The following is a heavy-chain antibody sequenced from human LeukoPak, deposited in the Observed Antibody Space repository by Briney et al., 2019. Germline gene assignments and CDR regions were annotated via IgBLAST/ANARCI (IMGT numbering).Heavy chain of an antibody. J-gene: IGHJ4*02. CDR1: GYTFTAYF. CDR2: INPNSGVT. V-gene: IGHV1-2*02. CDR3: ARDGGLDY. D-gene: IGHD3-3*01. Sequence: ASVKVSCKASGYTFTAYFMHWVRQAPGQGLKWMGWINPNSGVTKSVQKFQGRVTMTRNTSISTAYMELSRLTSDDTAVYYCARDGGLDYWGQGALVTVSS.